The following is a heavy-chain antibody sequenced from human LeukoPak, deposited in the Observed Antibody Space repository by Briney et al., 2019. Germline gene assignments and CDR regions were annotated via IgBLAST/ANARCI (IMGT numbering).Heavy chain of an antibody. CDR1: GFTFSSYW. CDR2: IKQDGSEK. Sequence: GGSLRLSCAASGFTFSSYWMSWVRQALGKGLEWVANIKQDGSEKYYEDSVKGRFTISRDNAKNSLYLQMNSLRAEDTAVYYCTGSGSYYQGSYFDYWGQGTLVTVSS. J-gene: IGHJ4*02. D-gene: IGHD3-10*01. CDR3: TGSGSYYQGSYFDY. V-gene: IGHV3-7*01.